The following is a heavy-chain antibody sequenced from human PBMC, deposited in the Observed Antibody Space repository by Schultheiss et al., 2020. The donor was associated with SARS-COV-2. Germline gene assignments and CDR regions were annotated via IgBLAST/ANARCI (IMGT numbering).Heavy chain of an antibody. CDR2: IIPFFGTT. V-gene: IGHV1-69*06. CDR3: MGWISGSPGY. J-gene: IGHJ4*02. Sequence: SVKVSCKASGGTFSSYAISWVRQAPGQGLEWMGRIIPFFGTTKHAQKFQGRVTITADKSTSTAYMELSSLRSEDTAVYYCMGWISGSPGYWGQGALVTVSS. D-gene: IGHD2-15*01. CDR1: GGTFSSYA.